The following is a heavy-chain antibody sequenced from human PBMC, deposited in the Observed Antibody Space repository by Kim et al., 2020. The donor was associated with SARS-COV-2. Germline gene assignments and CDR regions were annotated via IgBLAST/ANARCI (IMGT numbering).Heavy chain of an antibody. V-gene: IGHV1-18*01. CDR3: AIYSGSGSDYTSPFDY. Sequence: ASVKVSCKASGSTFTSYGISWVRQAPGQGLEWMGWISAYNGNTNYAKKLQGRVTMTTDTSTSTAYMELRSLRSDDTAVYYCAIYSGSGSDYTSPFDYWGQGTLVTVSS. CDR1: GSTFTSYG. J-gene: IGHJ4*02. D-gene: IGHD3-10*01. CDR2: ISAYNGNT.